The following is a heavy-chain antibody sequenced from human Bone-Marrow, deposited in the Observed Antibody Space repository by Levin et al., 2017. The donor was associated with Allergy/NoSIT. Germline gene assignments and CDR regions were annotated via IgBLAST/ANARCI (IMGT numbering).Heavy chain of an antibody. D-gene: IGHD5-24*01. J-gene: IGHJ4*02. CDR3: AKIIDAYNPAFDY. CDR1: GFTFSSYG. CDR2: VSYDGSNQ. V-gene: IGHV3-30*18. Sequence: GGSLRLSCEASGFTFSSYGMHWVRQAPGKGLEWVAVVSYDGSNQYYADSVKGRFTISRDSSKNTVYLQMNSLRAEDTAVYFCAKIIDAYNPAFDYWGLGTLVTVSS.